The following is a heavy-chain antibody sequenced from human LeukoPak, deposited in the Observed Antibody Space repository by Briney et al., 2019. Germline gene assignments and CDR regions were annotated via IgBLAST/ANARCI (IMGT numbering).Heavy chain of an antibody. CDR1: GFTFSSYA. CDR2: ISGSGGST. D-gene: IGHD2-8*01. Sequence: GGSLRLSCAASGFTFSSYAMTWVRQAPGKGLEWVSAISGSGGSTYYADSVKGRFTISRDNSKTTLYLQMNSLRAEDTAVYYCARGGVYAVTDYWGQGTLVTVSS. V-gene: IGHV3-23*01. CDR3: ARGGVYAVTDY. J-gene: IGHJ4*02.